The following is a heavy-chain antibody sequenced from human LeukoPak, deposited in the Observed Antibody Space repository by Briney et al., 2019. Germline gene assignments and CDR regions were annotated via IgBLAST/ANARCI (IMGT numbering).Heavy chain of an antibody. CDR1: GFTFSSYE. D-gene: IGHD6-19*01. J-gene: IGHJ4*02. CDR2: ISYDGSYK. Sequence: PGGSLRLSCAASGFTFSSYEMNWVRQAPGKGLEWVAVISYDGSYKYYADSVKGRFTISRDNSKNTLYLQMNSLRAEDTAVYYCARSGYITGWYFLSVPFDYWGQGTLVTVSS. V-gene: IGHV3-30*03. CDR3: ARSGYITGWYFLSVPFDY.